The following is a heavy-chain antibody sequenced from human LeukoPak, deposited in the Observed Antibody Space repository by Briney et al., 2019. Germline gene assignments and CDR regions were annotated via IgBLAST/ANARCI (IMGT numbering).Heavy chain of an antibody. CDR2: INHSGST. V-gene: IGHV4-34*01. Sequence: SEILSLTCAVYGGSFSGYYWSWIRQPPGKGLEWIGEINHSGSTNYNPSLKSRVTISVDTSKNQFSLKLSSVTSADTAVYYCARGRRPGIDYWGQGTLVTVSS. CDR3: ARGRRPGIDY. J-gene: IGHJ4*02. CDR1: GGSFSGYY.